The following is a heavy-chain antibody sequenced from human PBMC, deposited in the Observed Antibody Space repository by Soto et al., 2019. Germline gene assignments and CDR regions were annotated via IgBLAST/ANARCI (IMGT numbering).Heavy chain of an antibody. V-gene: IGHV4-34*01. Sequence: SETLSLTCAVYGGSFSGYYWSWLRQPPGKGLEWIGEINHSGSPNYNPSLKSRVTISVDKSRNQFSLKLSSVTAADTAVYFCAKNLYGYYVNPDIWGQGTMVTVSS. CDR1: GGSFSGYY. J-gene: IGHJ3*02. CDR3: AKNLYGYYVNPDI. CDR2: INHSGSP. D-gene: IGHD3-3*01.